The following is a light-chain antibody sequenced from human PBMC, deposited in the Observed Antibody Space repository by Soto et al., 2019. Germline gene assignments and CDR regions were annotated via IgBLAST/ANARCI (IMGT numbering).Light chain of an antibody. Sequence: QSALTQPASVSGSPGQSITISCTGTISDVGGYNYVSWYQHHPGKAPKLIIFAVRNRPSGVSNRFSGSKSGNTASLTISGLQAEDESDYYCNSYTSSSTHYVFGTGTKLTVL. J-gene: IGLJ1*01. V-gene: IGLV2-14*01. CDR1: ISDVGGYNY. CDR2: AVR. CDR3: NSYTSSSTHYV.